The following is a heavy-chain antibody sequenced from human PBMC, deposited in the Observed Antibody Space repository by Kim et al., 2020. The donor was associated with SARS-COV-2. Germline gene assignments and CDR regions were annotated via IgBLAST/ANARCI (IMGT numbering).Heavy chain of an antibody. V-gene: IGHV1-69*04. CDR3: ARDPSIAAAGTGDY. CDR2: IIPILGIA. D-gene: IGHD6-13*01. J-gene: IGHJ4*02. Sequence: SVKVSCKASGGTFSSYAISWVRQAPGQGLEWMGRIIPILGIANYAQKFQGRVTITADKSTSTAYMELSSLRSEDTAVYYCARDPSIAAAGTGDYWGQGTLVTVSS. CDR1: GGTFSSYA.